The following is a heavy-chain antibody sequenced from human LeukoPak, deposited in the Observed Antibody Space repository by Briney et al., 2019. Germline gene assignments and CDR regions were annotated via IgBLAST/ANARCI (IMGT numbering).Heavy chain of an antibody. CDR1: GGSISSYD. CDR2: IYHSGST. V-gene: IGHV4-59*08. CDR3: ARPTARLGWFDP. D-gene: IGHD6-6*01. Sequence: SETLSLTCTVSGGSISSYDWSWIRQPPGKGLEWIGSIYHSGSTYHNPSLKSRVTISVDTSKNQFSLKLRSVTAADTAVYYCARPTARLGWFDPWGQGTLVTVSS. J-gene: IGHJ5*02.